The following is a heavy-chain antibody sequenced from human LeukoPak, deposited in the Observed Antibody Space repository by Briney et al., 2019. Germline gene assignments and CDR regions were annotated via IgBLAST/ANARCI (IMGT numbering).Heavy chain of an antibody. J-gene: IGHJ4*02. CDR2: IYYSGST. CDR1: GGSISSGDYY. D-gene: IGHD5-18*01. Sequence: SETLSLTCTVSGGSISSGDYYWCWIRQPPGKGLEWIGYIYYSGSTYYNPSLQSRVSISVDTSKNQFSLKLSSVTAADTAVYYCARGHSLDYWGQGTLVTVSS. CDR3: ARGHSLDY. V-gene: IGHV4-30-4*01.